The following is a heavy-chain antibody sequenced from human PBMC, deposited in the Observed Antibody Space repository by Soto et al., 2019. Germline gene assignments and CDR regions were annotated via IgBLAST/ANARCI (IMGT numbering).Heavy chain of an antibody. J-gene: IGHJ6*02. V-gene: IGHV1-18*04. CDR1: GYTFTSYG. D-gene: IGHD6-6*01. CDR2: ISAYNGNT. CDR3: ARGSGGSSAFYYYYYYGMDV. Sequence: EASVKVSCKASGYTFTSYGISWVRQAPGQGLEWMGWISAYNGNTNYAQKLQGRVTMTTDTSTSTAYMELRSLRSDDTAVYYCARGSGGSSAFYYYYYYGMDVWGQGTTVTVSS.